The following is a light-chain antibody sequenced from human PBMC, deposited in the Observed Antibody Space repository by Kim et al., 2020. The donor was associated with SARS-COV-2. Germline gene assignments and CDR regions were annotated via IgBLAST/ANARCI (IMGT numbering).Light chain of an antibody. Sequence: QSITISFTGTSSDVGGYNYVSWYQQHPGKAPKLMIYDVSNRPSGVSNRFSGSKSGNTASLTISGLQAEDDADYYCSSYTSSSTLYVFGTGTKVTVL. CDR2: DVS. CDR1: SSDVGGYNY. J-gene: IGLJ1*01. CDR3: SSYTSSSTLYV. V-gene: IGLV2-14*03.